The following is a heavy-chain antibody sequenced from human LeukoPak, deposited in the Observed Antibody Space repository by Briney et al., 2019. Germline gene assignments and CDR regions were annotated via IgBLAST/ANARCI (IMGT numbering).Heavy chain of an antibody. CDR3: TRDSSMAYDY. CDR2: ISTYNSNT. Sequence: GASVKVSCRASGYTFTNYGVSWVRQAPGQGLEWMGWISTYNSNTHYAQKFQGRVTMTTDTSTSTVYMELSSLRSDDTAVYYCTRDSSMAYDYWGQGTLVTVSS. V-gene: IGHV1-18*01. J-gene: IGHJ4*02. CDR1: GYTFTNYG. D-gene: IGHD2/OR15-2a*01.